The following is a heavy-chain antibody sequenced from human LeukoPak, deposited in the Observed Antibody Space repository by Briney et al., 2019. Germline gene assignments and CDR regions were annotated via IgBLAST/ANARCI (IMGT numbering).Heavy chain of an antibody. CDR1: GFTFSSYE. Sequence: GGSLRLSCAASGFTFSSYELYWVRQATGKGLEWISYISSSSTIIKYADSVRGRFTISRDYARESLYLQMSSLRAGDTAIYYCGASRQYVGAFDIWGQGTLVTVSS. J-gene: IGHJ3*02. D-gene: IGHD3-16*01. CDR2: ISSSSTII. CDR3: GASRQYVGAFDI. V-gene: IGHV3-48*03.